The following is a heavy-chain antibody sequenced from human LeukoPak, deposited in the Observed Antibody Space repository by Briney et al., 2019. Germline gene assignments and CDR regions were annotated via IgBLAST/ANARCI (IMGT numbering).Heavy chain of an antibody. CDR3: ARDLSEGGSGWYDY. D-gene: IGHD6-19*01. CDR2: IIPIFGTA. CDR1: GGTFSSYA. V-gene: IGHV1-69*13. Sequence: SVKVSCKASGGTFSSYAISWVRQAPGQGLEWMGGIIPIFGTANYAQKFQGRVTITADESTSTVYMELSSLRSEDTAVYYCARDLSEGGSGWYDYWGQGTLVTVSS. J-gene: IGHJ4*02.